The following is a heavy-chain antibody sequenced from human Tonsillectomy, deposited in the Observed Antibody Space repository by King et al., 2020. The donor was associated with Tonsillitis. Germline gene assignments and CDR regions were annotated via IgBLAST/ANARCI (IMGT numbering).Heavy chain of an antibody. J-gene: IGHJ4*02. Sequence: QLVQSGAEVKKSGSSVKVSCKASGGTFSSYAINWVRQAPGQGLEWMGGIIPIFGTANYVHKFQGRVTITADESTSTVYMEMSSLRYEDTAVYYCARGPGYCSGGSCYLIDFWGQGTLVTVSS. CDR3: ARGPGYCSGGSCYLIDF. V-gene: IGHV1-69*01. CDR2: IIPIFGTA. CDR1: GGTFSSYA. D-gene: IGHD2-15*01.